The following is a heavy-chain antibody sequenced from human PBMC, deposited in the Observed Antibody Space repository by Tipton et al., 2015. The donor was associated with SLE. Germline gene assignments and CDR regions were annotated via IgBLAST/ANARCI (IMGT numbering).Heavy chain of an antibody. V-gene: IGHV4-4*09. D-gene: IGHD3-3*01. Sequence: TLSLTCTVSGGSISSYYWSWIRQPPGKGLGWIGYIYTSGSTNYNPSLKSRVTISVDTSKNQFSLKLSSVTAADTAVYYCASIPRITIFGVVKGAFDIWGQGTMVTVSS. CDR2: IYTSGST. J-gene: IGHJ3*02. CDR1: GGSISSYY. CDR3: ASIPRITIFGVVKGAFDI.